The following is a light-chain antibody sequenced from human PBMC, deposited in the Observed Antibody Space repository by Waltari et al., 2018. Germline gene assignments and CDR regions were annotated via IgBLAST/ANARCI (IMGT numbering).Light chain of an antibody. CDR3: SSYTSSLTLV. J-gene: IGLJ3*02. Sequence: QSALTQPASVSGSPGQSITISCTGTSNDVGGYTYVSWYQQHPGKAPKRMIYDGSNRPSGGCKLFSGSKSGNTASRTISGLQAEDEADYYCSSYTSSLTLVFGGGTKLTVL. V-gene: IGLV2-14*03. CDR2: DGS. CDR1: SNDVGGYTY.